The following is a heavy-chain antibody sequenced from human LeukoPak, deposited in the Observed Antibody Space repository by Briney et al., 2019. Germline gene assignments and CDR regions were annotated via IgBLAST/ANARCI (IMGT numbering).Heavy chain of an antibody. CDR3: ARDTYSDYVYDY. Sequence: ASVKVSCKASGYIFTSYDIGWVRQAPGQGLEGMGWISGFNDDTNYVQKFQGRVTMTTDTSTSTAYMELRSLRSDDTAVYYCARDTYSDYVYDYWGQGTLVTVSS. D-gene: IGHD4-11*01. CDR2: ISGFNDDT. J-gene: IGHJ4*02. CDR1: GYIFTSYD. V-gene: IGHV1-18*04.